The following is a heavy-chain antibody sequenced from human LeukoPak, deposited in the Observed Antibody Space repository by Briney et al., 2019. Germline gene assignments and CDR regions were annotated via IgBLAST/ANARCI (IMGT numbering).Heavy chain of an antibody. V-gene: IGHV5-51*01. D-gene: IGHD3-22*01. CDR2: MYPGDSDT. J-gene: IGHJ3*02. Sequence: GEALKISCKGSGYSFTSYWIGWVRQMPGKGLECMGIMYPGDSDTRYSPSFQGQVTISADKSIRTAYLQWSSLKASDTAMYYCARSPDSSGYYSYDAFDIWGQGTMVTVSS. CDR1: GYSFTSYW. CDR3: ARSPDSSGYYSYDAFDI.